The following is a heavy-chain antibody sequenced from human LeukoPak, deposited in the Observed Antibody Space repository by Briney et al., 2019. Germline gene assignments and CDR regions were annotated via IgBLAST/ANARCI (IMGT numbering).Heavy chain of an antibody. V-gene: IGHV3-48*03. CDR3: ARANYYDISGYDY. CDR2: ISSSGSTI. CDR1: GFTFSSYE. Sequence: GGSLRLSCAASGFTFSSYEMNWVRQAPGKGLEWISYISSSGSTIYYADSVKGRFTISRDNAKNSLYLQMNSLRAEDTAVYYCARANYYDISGYDYWGQGTLVTVSS. D-gene: IGHD3-22*01. J-gene: IGHJ4*02.